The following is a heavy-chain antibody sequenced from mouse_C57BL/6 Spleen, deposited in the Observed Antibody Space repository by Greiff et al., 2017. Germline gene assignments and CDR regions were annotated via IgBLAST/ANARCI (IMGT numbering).Heavy chain of an antibody. CDR2: IYPRDGST. D-gene: IGHD1-1*01. CDR3: ARSPTGYYGSSHYFDY. CDR1: GYTFTDHT. J-gene: IGHJ2*01. Sequence: QVQLKQSDAELVKPGASVKISCKVSGYTFTDHTIHWMKQRPEQGLEWIGYIYPRDGSTKYNEKFKGKATLTVDKSSSTAYMQINSLTSEDSAVYFCARSPTGYYGSSHYFDYWGQGTTLTVSS. V-gene: IGHV1-78*01.